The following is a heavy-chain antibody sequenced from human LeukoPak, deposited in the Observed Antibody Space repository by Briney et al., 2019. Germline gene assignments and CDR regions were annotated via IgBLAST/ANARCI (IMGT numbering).Heavy chain of an antibody. J-gene: IGHJ4*02. Sequence: GGSLRLSCAASGFTFSGYYMSWIRQAPGKGLEWVSYISSSSSYTNYADSVKGRFTISRDNAKNSLYLQMNSLRAEDTAVYFCATSRSLDYWGQGTLVTVSS. V-gene: IGHV3-11*06. CDR2: ISSSSSYT. CDR1: GFTFSGYY. CDR3: ATSRSLDY.